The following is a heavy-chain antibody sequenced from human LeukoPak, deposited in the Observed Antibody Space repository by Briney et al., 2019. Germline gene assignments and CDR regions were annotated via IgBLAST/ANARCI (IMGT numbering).Heavy chain of an antibody. J-gene: IGHJ4*02. Sequence: PGGSLRLSCAASGFTFRSYGMHWVRQAPGKGLEGVAVIWYDGSNKYYADSVKGRFTISRDNSKNTLYLQMNSLRAEDTAVYYCARVRDTAMVGFFDYWGQGTLVTVSS. CDR3: ARVRDTAMVGFFDY. V-gene: IGHV3-33*01. CDR1: GFTFRSYG. CDR2: IWYDGSNK. D-gene: IGHD5-18*01.